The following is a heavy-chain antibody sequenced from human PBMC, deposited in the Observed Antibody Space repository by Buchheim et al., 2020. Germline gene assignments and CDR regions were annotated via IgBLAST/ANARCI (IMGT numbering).Heavy chain of an antibody. Sequence: QVQLQESGPGLVKPSGTLSLTCTVSGDSMSSDKWWSWVRQPPGKGLEWVGEIHESGYTNYSPSLESRLTISMDRSKKQVSLALKYVTDADTAVYYCARRPSSMDVWGQGT. V-gene: IGHV4-4*02. CDR1: GDSMSSDKW. CDR3: ARRPSSMDV. CDR2: IHESGYT. J-gene: IGHJ6*02.